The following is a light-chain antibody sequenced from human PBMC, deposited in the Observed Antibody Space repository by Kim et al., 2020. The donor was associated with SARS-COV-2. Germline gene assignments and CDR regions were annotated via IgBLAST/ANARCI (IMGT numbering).Light chain of an antibody. CDR3: QAWDSSTEV. Sequence: SESPGQTASITCSGDKLGDKYACWYQQKPGQSPVLVIYQDSKRPSGIPERFSGSDSGITATLTISGTQAMDDADYCCQAWDSSTEVFGGGTQLTVL. CDR2: QDS. CDR1: KLGDKY. J-gene: IGLJ3*02. V-gene: IGLV3-1*01.